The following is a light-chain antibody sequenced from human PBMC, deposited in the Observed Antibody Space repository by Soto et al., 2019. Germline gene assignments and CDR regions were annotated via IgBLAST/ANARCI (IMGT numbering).Light chain of an antibody. CDR1: QSVGSN. Sequence: EIVLTQSPATLSVSPGERATLSCRTSQSVGSNLAWYQQKPGQAPRLLIYGAFISAPGFPVTFRGTGSGSEFTLTISSLQSEDGALYYVQQYGKWPYAFGQGTNLEIK. CDR3: QQYGKWPYA. V-gene: IGKV3-15*01. J-gene: IGKJ2*01. CDR2: GAF.